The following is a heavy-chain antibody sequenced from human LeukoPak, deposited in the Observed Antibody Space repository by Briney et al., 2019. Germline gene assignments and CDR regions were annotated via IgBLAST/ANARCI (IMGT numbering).Heavy chain of an antibody. Sequence: GESLKISCKGSGYRFTSYWIGWVRQMPGKGLEWMGIIYPGDSDTRYSPSFQGQVTISADKSISTAYLQWSSLKASDTAVYYCARLSRITRLYCYYRDVWGKGTTVTVSS. CDR1: GYRFTSYW. D-gene: IGHD1-14*01. V-gene: IGHV5-51*01. CDR2: IYPGDSDT. J-gene: IGHJ6*03. CDR3: ARLSRITRLYCYYRDV.